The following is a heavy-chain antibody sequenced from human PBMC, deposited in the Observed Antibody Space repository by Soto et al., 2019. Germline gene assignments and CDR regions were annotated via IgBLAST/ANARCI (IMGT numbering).Heavy chain of an antibody. J-gene: IGHJ6*02. CDR1: GYSFSNYW. D-gene: IGHD3-22*01. CDR3: ARHYDSSSLEYYYYGMDV. Sequence: GESLKISCKGSGYSFSNYWIGWVRHMPGKGLEWMGIIYPGDSDTRYSPSFQGQVTISADKSISTAYLQWSSLKASDTAMYYCARHYDSSSLEYYYYGMDVWGQGTTVTVSS. CDR2: IYPGDSDT. V-gene: IGHV5-51*01.